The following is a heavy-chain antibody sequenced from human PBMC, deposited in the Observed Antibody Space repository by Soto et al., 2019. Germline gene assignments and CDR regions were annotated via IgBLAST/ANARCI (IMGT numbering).Heavy chain of an antibody. J-gene: IGHJ4*02. D-gene: IGHD6-13*01. CDR1: GYSFASYW. Sequence: GESLKISCKGSGYSFASYWIGWVRQMPGKGLEWMGIIYPGDSDTRYSPSFQGQVTISADKSISTAYLQWSSLKASDTAMYYCARHSRGSSRPRRLDYWGQGTLVTVSS. CDR3: ARHSRGSSRPRRLDY. V-gene: IGHV5-51*01. CDR2: IYPGDSDT.